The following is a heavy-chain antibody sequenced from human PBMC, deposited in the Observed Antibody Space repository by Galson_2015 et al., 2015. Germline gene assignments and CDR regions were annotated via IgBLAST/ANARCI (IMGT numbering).Heavy chain of an antibody. J-gene: IGHJ6*03. CDR3: ARLVTKGAYCMDV. Sequence: SVKVSCKASGYTFTTYAIHWVRQAPGQRLEWMGWINPGTGNTEYSQKFQARVTVTRDTSASTAYMELSSLRSEDTAVYYCARLVTKGAYCMDVWGKGTTVTVSS. V-gene: IGHV1-3*01. CDR2: INPGTGNT. CDR1: GYTFTTYA. D-gene: IGHD2-21*02.